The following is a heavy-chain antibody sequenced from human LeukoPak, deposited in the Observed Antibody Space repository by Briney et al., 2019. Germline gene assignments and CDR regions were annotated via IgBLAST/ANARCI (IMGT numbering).Heavy chain of an antibody. V-gene: IGHV3-74*01. CDR2: INGDSSIT. D-gene: IGHD3-16*01. J-gene: IGHJ4*02. CDR3: AREWGNSVLPLDY. Sequence: GGSLRLSCAASGFTFGSYWMHWVRQGPGIGLVWVSRINGDSSITNYADSVKGRFTISRDNAKNTLDLQMDSLRAEDTAVYYCAREWGNSVLPLDYWGQGTLVTVSP. CDR1: GFTFGSYW.